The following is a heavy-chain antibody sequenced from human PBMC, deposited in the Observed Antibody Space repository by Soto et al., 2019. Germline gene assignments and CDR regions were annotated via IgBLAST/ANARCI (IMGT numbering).Heavy chain of an antibody. Sequence: PGGSLRLSCAASGFTFSSYGMHWVRQAPGKGLEWVAVIWYDGSNKHHADPVKGRFTISRDNSKNTLSLQMNSLRAEDTAIYYCARDIDWYSNSSGFDNWGQGTLVTVSS. CDR3: ARDIDWYSNSSGFDN. D-gene: IGHD1-26*01. CDR2: IWYDGSNK. J-gene: IGHJ4*02. V-gene: IGHV3-33*01. CDR1: GFTFSSYG.